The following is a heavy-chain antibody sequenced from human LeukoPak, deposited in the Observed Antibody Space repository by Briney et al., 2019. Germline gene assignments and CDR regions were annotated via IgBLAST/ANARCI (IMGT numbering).Heavy chain of an antibody. Sequence: GASVKVSCKASGGTFSSYAISWVRQAPGQGLEWMGWISAYNGNTNYAQKFQGRVTMTTDTSTSTAYMELRSLRSDDTAMYYCARDLVRGAKDYWGQGTLVTVSS. J-gene: IGHJ4*02. CDR1: GGTFSSYA. D-gene: IGHD3-10*01. CDR3: ARDLVRGAKDY. CDR2: ISAYNGNT. V-gene: IGHV1-18*01.